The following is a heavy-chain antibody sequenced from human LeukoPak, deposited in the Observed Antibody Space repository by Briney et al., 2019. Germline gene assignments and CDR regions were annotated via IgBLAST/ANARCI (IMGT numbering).Heavy chain of an antibody. J-gene: IGHJ3*01. CDR2: ISSDGGTT. V-gene: IGHV3-64*01. Sequence: PGGSLRLSCAASGFSLSSYAMHWVRQAPGKGLEYVSAISSDGGTTYYANSVKGRFTISRDNSKNTLFLQMGSLRTEDMALYYCTRSCTSTRCFAAFDFWGPGTMVTVSS. CDR3: TRSCTSTRCFAAFDF. D-gene: IGHD2-2*01. CDR1: GFSLSSYA.